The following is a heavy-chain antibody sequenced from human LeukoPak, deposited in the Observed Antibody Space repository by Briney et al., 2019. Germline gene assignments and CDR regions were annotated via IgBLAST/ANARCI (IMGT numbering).Heavy chain of an antibody. CDR3: AGGGIQVSGIDEFDY. Sequence: GGSLRLSCAASGFTSIDYDMHWVRQVIGKGLEWVSAIGIRGDTHYSGSVKGRFTISRENAESSLYLQMNSLRAEDTAVYYCAGGGIQVSGIDEFDYWGQGTLVTVSS. CDR1: GFTSIDYD. J-gene: IGHJ4*02. CDR2: IGIRGDT. V-gene: IGHV3-13*01. D-gene: IGHD6-19*01.